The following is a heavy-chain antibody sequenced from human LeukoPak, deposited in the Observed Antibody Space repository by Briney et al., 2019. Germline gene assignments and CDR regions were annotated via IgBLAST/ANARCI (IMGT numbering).Heavy chain of an antibody. J-gene: IGHJ6*02. Sequence: GGSLRLSCAASGFTFSSYAMHWVRQAPGKGLEWVAVISYDGSNKYYADSVKGRFTISRDNSKNTLYLQMNSLRAEDTAVYYCAKDSEYQLLYPTVWGQGTTVTVSS. V-gene: IGHV3-30-3*01. CDR1: GFTFSSYA. D-gene: IGHD2-2*02. CDR2: ISYDGSNK. CDR3: AKDSEYQLLYPTV.